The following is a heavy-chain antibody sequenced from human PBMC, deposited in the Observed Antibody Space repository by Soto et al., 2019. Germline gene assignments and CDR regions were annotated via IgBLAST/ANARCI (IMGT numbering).Heavy chain of an antibody. CDR2: MNPKTGKT. J-gene: IGHJ6*02. CDR1: GDTFTSYE. V-gene: IGHV1-8*01. Sequence: QVQLVQSGAEVKKPGASVKVSCKTSGDTFTSYEINWVRQATGQGLEWLGWMNPKTGKTGYGQKFQGRVTMTRITSIRTAFMELSGLRFEDTAVYYCARGPMTTESYYYYGMDVWGQGTTVTVSS. D-gene: IGHD4-17*01. CDR3: ARGPMTTESYYYYGMDV.